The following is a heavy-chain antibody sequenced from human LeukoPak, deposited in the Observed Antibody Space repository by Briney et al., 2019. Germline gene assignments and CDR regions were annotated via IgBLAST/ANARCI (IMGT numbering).Heavy chain of an antibody. CDR2: ISAYNGDS. Sequence: ASVKVSCKGSGYSFSSYGMHWVRQAPGQGLEWMGWISAYNGDSDYAQKFQGRVTMTGDTSISTAYMELSRLRSDDTAVYYCARGTGHWFDPWGQGTLVTVSS. D-gene: IGHD1-1*01. J-gene: IGHJ5*02. CDR1: GYSFSSYG. CDR3: ARGTGHWFDP. V-gene: IGHV1-2*02.